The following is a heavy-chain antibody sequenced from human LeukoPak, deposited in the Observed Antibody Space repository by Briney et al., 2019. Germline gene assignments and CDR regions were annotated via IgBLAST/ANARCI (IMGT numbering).Heavy chain of an antibody. CDR3: ATGYCSGDCYIPFDAFDI. CDR2: IYPGDSDT. CDR1: GYSFTTYW. J-gene: IGHJ3*02. D-gene: IGHD2-21*02. Sequence: GESLKISCKGSGYSFTTYWIGWVRQMPGKGLEWMGIIYPGDSDTRYSPSFQGQVTISADKSISTAYLQWSSLKASDTAMYYCATGYCSGDCYIPFDAFDIWGPGTMVTVSS. V-gene: IGHV5-51*01.